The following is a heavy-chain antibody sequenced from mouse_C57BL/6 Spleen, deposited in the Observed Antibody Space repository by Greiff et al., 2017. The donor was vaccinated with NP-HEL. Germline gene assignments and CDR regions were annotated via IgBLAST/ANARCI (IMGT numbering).Heavy chain of an antibody. V-gene: IGHV1-63*01. CDR1: GYTFTNYW. CDR2: IYPGGGYT. CDR3: ARGPHGSGYVGTWFAY. D-gene: IGHD3-2*02. Sequence: VQLQQSGAELVRPGTSVKMSCKASGYTFTNYWIGWAKQRPGHGLEWIGDIYPGGGYTNYNEKFKGKATLTADKSSSTAYMQFSSLTSEDSAIYYCARGPHGSGYVGTWFAYWGQGTLVTVSA. J-gene: IGHJ3*01.